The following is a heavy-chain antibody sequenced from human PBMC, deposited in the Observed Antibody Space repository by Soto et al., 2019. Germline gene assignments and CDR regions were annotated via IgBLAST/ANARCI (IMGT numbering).Heavy chain of an antibody. D-gene: IGHD6-13*01. CDR3: AREAVYSRSWYAAFDI. CDR2: IYYSGST. Sequence: PSETLSLTCTVSGGSISSYYWSWIRQPPGKGLEWIGYIYYSGSTNYNPSLKSRVTISVDTSKNQFSLKLSSVTAADTAVYYCAREAVYSRSWYAAFDIWGQAPMVTVSS. V-gene: IGHV4-59*01. J-gene: IGHJ3*02. CDR1: GGSISSYY.